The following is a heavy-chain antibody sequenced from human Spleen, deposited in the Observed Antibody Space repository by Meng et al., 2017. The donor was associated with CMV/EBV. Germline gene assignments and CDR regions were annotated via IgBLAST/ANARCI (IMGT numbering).Heavy chain of an antibody. V-gene: IGHV3-9*01. CDR3: ARADILTGPPDH. J-gene: IGHJ4*02. CDR2: ITWNSGSF. CDR1: GFTFGDYA. D-gene: IGHD3-9*01. Sequence: ISCVGYGFTFGDYAMHWVRQAPGKGLEWLSGITWNSGSFGYADFVEGRFTISRDNAKNSLYLQMNSLRTEDTAIYFCARADILTGPPDHWGQGTLVTVSS.